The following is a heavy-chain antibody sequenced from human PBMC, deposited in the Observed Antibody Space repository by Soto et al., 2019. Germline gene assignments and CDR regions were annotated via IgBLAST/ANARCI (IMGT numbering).Heavy chain of an antibody. CDR1: GYTFTNYG. J-gene: IGHJ4*02. D-gene: IGHD3-22*01. V-gene: IGHV1-18*01. CDR3: ARGSHYYDSSGYSTTEGSDY. CDR2: ITAYNGNT. Sequence: QVQLVQSGAEVKKPGASVKVSCKTSGYTFTNYGISWVRQAPGQGLEWMGWITAYNGNTNYAQKLQGRVTMTTDTSTSTAYMELRSQRSDDTAVYYCARGSHYYDSSGYSTTEGSDYWGQGTLVTVSS.